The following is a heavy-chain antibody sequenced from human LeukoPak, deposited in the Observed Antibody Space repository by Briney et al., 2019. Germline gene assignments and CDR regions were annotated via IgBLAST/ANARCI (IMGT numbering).Heavy chain of an antibody. Sequence: SETLSLTCTVSGDSISHYYWSWIRQPPGKGLEGIASIDYSGSTNYNPSLKSRVTISIDTSKKQFSLKLNSVTAADTAVYYCAREASLVGATIYWGQGTLVTVSS. D-gene: IGHD1-26*01. CDR2: IDYSGST. V-gene: IGHV4-59*01. CDR1: GDSISHYY. CDR3: AREASLVGATIY. J-gene: IGHJ4*02.